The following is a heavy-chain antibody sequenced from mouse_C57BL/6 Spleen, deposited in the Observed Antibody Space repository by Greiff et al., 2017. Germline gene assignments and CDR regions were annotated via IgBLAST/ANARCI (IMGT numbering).Heavy chain of an antibody. CDR1: GYTFTSYW. V-gene: IGHV1-59*01. D-gene: IGHD2-2*01. Sequence: VQLQQPGAELVRPGTSVKLSCKASGYTFTSYWMHWVKQRPGQGLEWIGVIDPSDSYTNYNQKFKGKATLTVDTSSSPAYMQLSSLTSEDSAVYYCARSWGYDDGAWFAYWGQGTLVTVSA. CDR3: ARSWGYDDGAWFAY. J-gene: IGHJ3*01. CDR2: IDPSDSYT.